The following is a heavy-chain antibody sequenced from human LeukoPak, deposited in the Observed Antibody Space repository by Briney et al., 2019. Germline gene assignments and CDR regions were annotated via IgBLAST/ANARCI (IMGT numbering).Heavy chain of an antibody. Sequence: GGSLRLSCAGSGFTLSNYALTWVRQAPGKGLEWVSSISSSSSYIYYADSVKGRFTISRDNAKNSLYLQMISLRAEDTAVYYCARGVSGAFDIWGQGTMVTVSS. CDR2: ISSSSSYI. J-gene: IGHJ3*02. D-gene: IGHD4-11*01. V-gene: IGHV3-21*01. CDR1: GFTLSNYA. CDR3: ARGVSGAFDI.